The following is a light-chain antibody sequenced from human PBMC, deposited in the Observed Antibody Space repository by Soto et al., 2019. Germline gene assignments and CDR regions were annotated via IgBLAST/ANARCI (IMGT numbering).Light chain of an antibody. CDR1: QSLSSY. Sequence: EVVLTQSPATLSLSPGXXATLSCRASQSLSSYLAWYQQKPGQAPRLLIYDASNRATDIPARFSGSGSGTDFTLTISSLEPEDFAVYFCQQRGNWPPTFGPGTKVDIK. V-gene: IGKV3-11*01. CDR2: DAS. CDR3: QQRGNWPPT. J-gene: IGKJ3*01.